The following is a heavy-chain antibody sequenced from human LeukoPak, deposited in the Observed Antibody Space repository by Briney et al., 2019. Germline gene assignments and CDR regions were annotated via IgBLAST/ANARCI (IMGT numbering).Heavy chain of an antibody. CDR3: ARNLWFGESSDAFDM. CDR1: GYSFTGHY. CDR2: INPKSGGT. Sequence: GASVKVSCKAPGYSFTGHYMHWVRQAPGQGLEWMGWINPKSGGTTYAQKFQGRATMARDTSISTAYMDMSSLRSDDTAVYYCARNLWFGESSDAFDMWGQGTMVTVSS. D-gene: IGHD3-10*01. J-gene: IGHJ3*02. V-gene: IGHV1-2*02.